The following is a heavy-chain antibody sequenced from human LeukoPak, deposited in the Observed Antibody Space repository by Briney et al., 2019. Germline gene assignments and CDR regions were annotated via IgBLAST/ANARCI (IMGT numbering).Heavy chain of an antibody. D-gene: IGHD3-9*01. CDR3: AFVPPPAALRYFDWLLYLPSVFDY. J-gene: IGHJ4*02. CDR2: ISPSRGT. V-gene: IGHV3-23*01. CDR1: GFTFSSYA. Sequence: PGGSLRLSCAASGFTFSSYAMRWVRHAPGKGLEWDSAISPSRGTFYADSVKGRFTISRDNSKNTLYVQMNSLRAEDTAVYYCAFVPPPAALRYFDWLLYLPSVFDYWGQGTLVTVSS.